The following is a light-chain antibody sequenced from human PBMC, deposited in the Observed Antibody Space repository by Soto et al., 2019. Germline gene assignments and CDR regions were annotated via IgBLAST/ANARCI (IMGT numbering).Light chain of an antibody. CDR2: AAS. Sequence: IQLTQTQSSLSASVGDRVTITCRASQGISSYLAWYQQKPGKAPKLLIYAASTLQSGVPSRFGGSGSGTDFTLTISSLQPEDFATYYCQQLNSYPPLTFGQGTRLEIK. J-gene: IGKJ5*01. CDR3: QQLNSYPPLT. CDR1: QGISSY. V-gene: IGKV1-9*01.